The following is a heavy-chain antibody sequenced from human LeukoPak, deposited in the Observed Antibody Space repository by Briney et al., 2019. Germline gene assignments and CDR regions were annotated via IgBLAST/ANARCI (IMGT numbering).Heavy chain of an antibody. CDR2: IKSDGTST. CDR3: ARDRYYGIDV. Sequence: GGSLRLSCAATGFTFSSYWMHWVRQDPGKGLVWVSHIKSDGTSTSYADSVRGRFTISRDNAKNTLYLQMNSLRAEDTAVYFCARDRYYGIDVWGRGTTVTVSS. J-gene: IGHJ6*02. CDR1: GFTFSSYW. V-gene: IGHV3-74*01.